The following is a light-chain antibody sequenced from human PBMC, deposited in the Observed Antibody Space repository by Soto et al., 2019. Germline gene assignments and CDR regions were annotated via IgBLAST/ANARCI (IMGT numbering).Light chain of an antibody. Sequence: EIVLTQSPGTLSLSPGERATLSCRASQTVLNNYLTWYQQKPGQAPRRLIFGASTRATGIPARFSGSGSGTEFTLTISSLQSEDFAVYYCQQYNNWPRTFGRGTKVDIK. J-gene: IGKJ1*01. CDR1: QTVLNN. CDR3: QQYNNWPRT. CDR2: GAS. V-gene: IGKV3-15*01.